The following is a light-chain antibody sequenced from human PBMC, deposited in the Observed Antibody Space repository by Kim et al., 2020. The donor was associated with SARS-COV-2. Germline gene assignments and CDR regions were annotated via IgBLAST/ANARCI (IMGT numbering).Light chain of an antibody. V-gene: IGKV3-20*01. CDR3: QQYGNSPLP. CDR1: QSVYSSF. Sequence: EIVLTQSPGTLSLSPGERATLSCRASQSVYSSFLAWYHQKPGQAPRLLIYGASNRATGIPDRFSGSGSGTDFTLTISRLEPEDFAVYYCQQYGNSPLPFGGGTKVDIK. J-gene: IGKJ4*01. CDR2: GAS.